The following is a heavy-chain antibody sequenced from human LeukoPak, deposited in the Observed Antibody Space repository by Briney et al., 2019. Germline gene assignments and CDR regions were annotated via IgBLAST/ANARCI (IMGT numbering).Heavy chain of an antibody. CDR2: IDSEGIST. CDR1: GFTFSSYW. Sequence: GGSLRLSCAASGFTFSSYWMHWVRQAPGKGLVWVSRIDSEGISTSYADSVKGRFTISRDNAKNTLYLQMNSLRFEDTAVYYCTGDRRYGGMDVWGQGTTVTVSS. D-gene: IGHD4-17*01. J-gene: IGHJ6*02. CDR3: TGDRRYGGMDV. V-gene: IGHV3-74*01.